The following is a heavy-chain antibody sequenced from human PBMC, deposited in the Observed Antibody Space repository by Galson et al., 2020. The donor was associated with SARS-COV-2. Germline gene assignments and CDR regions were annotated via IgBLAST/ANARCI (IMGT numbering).Heavy chain of an antibody. Sequence: GGSLRLSCAASGFTFTNYALNWVRQAPGKGLEWVSAISASGDKTYYADSVKGRFTISRDNSKNTLYLQMNNLRVEDTAVYYCAKVRPIIRGDTDFWGQGTLVSVSS. CDR3: AKVRPIIRGDTDF. CDR2: ISASGDKT. V-gene: IGHV3-23*01. D-gene: IGHD3-10*01. J-gene: IGHJ4*02. CDR1: GFTFTNYA.